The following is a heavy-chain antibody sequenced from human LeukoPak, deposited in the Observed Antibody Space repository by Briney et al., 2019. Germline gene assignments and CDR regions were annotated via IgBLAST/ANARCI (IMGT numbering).Heavy chain of an antibody. CDR1: GFTFSGSA. CDR2: IRSKANSYAT. D-gene: IGHD5-24*01. V-gene: IGHV3-73*01. Sequence: PGGSLRLSCAASGFTFSGSAMHWVRQASGKGLEWVGRIRSKANSYATAYAASVKGRSTISRDDSKNTAYLQMNSLKTEDTAVYYCTSSDGYNLRTWGQGTLVTVSS. CDR3: TSSDGYNLRT. J-gene: IGHJ5*02.